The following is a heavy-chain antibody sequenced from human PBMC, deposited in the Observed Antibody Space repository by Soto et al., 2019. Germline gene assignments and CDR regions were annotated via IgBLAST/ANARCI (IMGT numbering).Heavy chain of an antibody. V-gene: IGHV4-59*08. Sequence: PSETPSITCTVYGGSISPSYCSWIRQSPGKGLEWIGYIYYAGSTSYNPSLKGRVTISLETSKSQFSLRLSSVTAADTAVYYCARLGPYYQSFDPWGPGTLLTVS. D-gene: IGHD2-2*01. CDR1: GGSISPSY. J-gene: IGHJ5*02. CDR3: ARLGPYYQSFDP. CDR2: IYYAGST.